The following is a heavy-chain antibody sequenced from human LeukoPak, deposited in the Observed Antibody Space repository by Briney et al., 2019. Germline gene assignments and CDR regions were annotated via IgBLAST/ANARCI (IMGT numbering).Heavy chain of an antibody. CDR1: GESLSKYY. CDR2: VNHRGST. V-gene: IGHV4-34*01. Sequence: SETLSLTCAVHGESLSKYYWTWARQSPGKGLEWIGEVNHRGSTTMNPSLKSRVTLSVDTSKHQFSLRLTSVTAADAAVYYCASSVGSTDYWGQGTLVTVSS. CDR3: ASSVGSTDY. J-gene: IGHJ4*02. D-gene: IGHD1-26*01.